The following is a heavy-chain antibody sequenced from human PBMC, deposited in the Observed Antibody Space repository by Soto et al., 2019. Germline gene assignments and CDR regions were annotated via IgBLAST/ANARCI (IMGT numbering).Heavy chain of an antibody. J-gene: IGHJ4*02. CDR1: GFTFSSYW. CDR3: AREEGYYDSSGYYYGY. V-gene: IGHV3-74*01. Sequence: PGGSLRLSCAASGFTFSSYWMHWFRQAPGKGLVWVSRINSDGSSTSYADSVKGRFTISRDNAKNTLYLQMNSLRAEDTAVYYCAREEGYYDSSGYYYGYWGQGTLVTVSS. CDR2: INSDGSST. D-gene: IGHD3-22*01.